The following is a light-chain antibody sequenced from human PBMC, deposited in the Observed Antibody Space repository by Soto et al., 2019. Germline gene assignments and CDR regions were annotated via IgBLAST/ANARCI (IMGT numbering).Light chain of an antibody. V-gene: IGKV2-40*01. Sequence: IVLTQTPLSLSVTPGEPASISCRSIQSLLDSDDGNTYLDWYLQKPGQSPQLLIYTLSNRASGVPDRFKGSGSGTDFTLKISRVEAEDVGVYYCMQRIEFPALTFGGGTKVEIK. J-gene: IGKJ4*01. CDR2: TLS. CDR3: MQRIEFPALT. CDR1: QSLLDSDDGNTY.